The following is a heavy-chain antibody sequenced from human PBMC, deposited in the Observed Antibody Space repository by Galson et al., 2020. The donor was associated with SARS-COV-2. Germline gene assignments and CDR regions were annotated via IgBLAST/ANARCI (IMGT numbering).Heavy chain of an antibody. CDR1: GYTFINYG. CDR3: TRGGGFNFVWGNFDY. V-gene: IGHV1-18*04. J-gene: IGHJ4*02. CDR2: ISPYSGDK. D-gene: IGHD3-16*01. Sequence: ASVKVSCKASGYTFINYGISWVRQVPGQGLEWMGWISPYSGDKNYAQKFQDRVTLTADTSTNTAYMELRSLISDDTALYFCTRGGGFNFVWGNFDYGGQGTLVTVFS.